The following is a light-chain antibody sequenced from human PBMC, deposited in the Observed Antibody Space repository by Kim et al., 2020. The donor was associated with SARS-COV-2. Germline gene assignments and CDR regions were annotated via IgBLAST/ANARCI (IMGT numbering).Light chain of an antibody. V-gene: IGKV3-20*01. CDR2: GAS. CDR3: HHSAVSRYS. CDR1: QPGKSGY. J-gene: IGKJ2*01. Sequence: VLTQSPGTLSLSPGDSATLSCRASQPGKSGYLAWFQQKPGQAPRLLISGASTRATGIPDRFSGSGYGPDFTLTISSLQPEDFAVYFCHHSAVSRYSFGQGTKLAI.